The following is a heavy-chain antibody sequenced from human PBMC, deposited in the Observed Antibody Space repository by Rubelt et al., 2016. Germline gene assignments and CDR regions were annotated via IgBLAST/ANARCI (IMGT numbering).Heavy chain of an antibody. J-gene: IGHJ4*02. V-gene: IGHV3-30*03. CDR1: GFTFSTYG. Sequence: QVQLVESGGGVVQPGRSLRLSCAASGFTFSTYGMHWVRQAPGKGLEWVALISYDGSDKYYADSVRGRFTISRDNSKNTMYLQSNSLGAEDTAVDYCAGIAAAGSFDYWGQGSLVTVSS. D-gene: IGHD6-25*01. CDR3: AGIAAAGSFDY. CDR2: ISYDGSDK.